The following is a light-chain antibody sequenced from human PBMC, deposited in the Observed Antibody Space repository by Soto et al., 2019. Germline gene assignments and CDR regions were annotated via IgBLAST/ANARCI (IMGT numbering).Light chain of an antibody. CDR2: GAS. Sequence: EIVMTQSPATLSVSPGERATLSCRASQSVSINLAWYQQKPGQTPRLLIHGASTRATGIPARFSGSGSGTEFTLTISSLQSEDSAVYFCQQYSNWPLTFGQGTRLEIK. CDR3: QQYSNWPLT. J-gene: IGKJ5*01. CDR1: QSVSIN. V-gene: IGKV3-15*01.